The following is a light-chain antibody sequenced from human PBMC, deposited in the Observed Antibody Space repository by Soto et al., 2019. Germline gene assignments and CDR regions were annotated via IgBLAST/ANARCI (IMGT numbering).Light chain of an antibody. CDR1: SSDIGNYNL. V-gene: IGLV2-23*01. CDR2: EGT. Sequence: QSALTQPASVSGSPGQSITLSCTGTSSDIGNYNLGSWYQQHPGKVPKLILYEGTTRPSGVSNRISGSKSGNTASLTISGLQAEDEADYYCCSYAGSTSVVFGGGTKLTVL. CDR3: CSYAGSTSVV. J-gene: IGLJ3*02.